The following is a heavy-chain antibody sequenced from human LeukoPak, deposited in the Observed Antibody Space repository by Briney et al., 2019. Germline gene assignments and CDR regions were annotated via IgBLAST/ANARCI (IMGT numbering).Heavy chain of an antibody. CDR1: GFTFDDYA. D-gene: IGHD3-22*01. J-gene: IGHJ4*02. Sequence: PGGSLRLSCAASGFTFDDYAMHWVRQAPGKGLEWVSSINWNSGNIGYADSVKGRFTISRDNAKNSLYLQMNSLGPEDTALYYCAKGHYYDTSGGPDYWGQGTLVTVSS. V-gene: IGHV3-9*01. CDR3: AKGHYYDTSGGPDY. CDR2: INWNSGNI.